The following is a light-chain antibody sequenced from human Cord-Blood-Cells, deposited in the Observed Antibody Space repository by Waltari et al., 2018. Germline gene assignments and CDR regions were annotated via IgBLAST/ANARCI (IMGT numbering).Light chain of an antibody. CDR3: QQFNSYPLT. CDR1: QGMSSA. CDR2: DAS. Sequence: AIQLTQSPSFLSPSVGYRDTITCRESQGMSSAIAWYQQKPGKAPKLLIYDASRLESGVPSRFSGSGSGTDFTLTISSLQPEDFATYYCQQFNSYPLTFGGGTKVEIK. V-gene: IGKV1-13*02. J-gene: IGKJ4*01.